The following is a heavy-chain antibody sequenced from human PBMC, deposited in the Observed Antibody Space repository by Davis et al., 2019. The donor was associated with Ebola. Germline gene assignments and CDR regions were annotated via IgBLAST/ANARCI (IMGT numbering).Heavy chain of an antibody. CDR3: ARMLWSGYYFDY. J-gene: IGHJ4*02. Sequence: KFQGRVTITRDTSASTAYMELSSLRSEDTAVYYCARMLWSGYYFDYWGQGTLVTVSS. V-gene: IGHV1-3*01. D-gene: IGHD3-10*02.